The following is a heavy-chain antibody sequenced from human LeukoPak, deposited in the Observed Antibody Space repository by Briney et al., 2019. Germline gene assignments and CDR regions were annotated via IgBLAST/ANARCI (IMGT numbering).Heavy chain of an antibody. CDR2: MYSGEST. CDR1: GFSVSTKY. J-gene: IGHJ2*01. Sequence: AGGSLTLSCAAAGFSVSTKYMSWVRQAPGKGLEGVSIMYSGESTYYAESVKGRFIVSRDNSKNRLYLQMNSLRVDDTAVYSCARVGDHYHWYFDLWGRGTLVTVSS. CDR3: ARVGDHYHWYFDL. V-gene: IGHV3-53*01. D-gene: IGHD3-10*01.